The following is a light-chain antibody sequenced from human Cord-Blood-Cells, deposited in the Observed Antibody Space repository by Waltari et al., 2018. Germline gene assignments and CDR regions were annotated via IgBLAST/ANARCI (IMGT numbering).Light chain of an antibody. J-gene: IGKJ2*01. V-gene: IGKV3-15*01. CDR2: GAA. CDR3: QQYNNWPPTYT. CDR1: QSVSSN. Sequence: EIVMTQSPATLSVYPGDRATLSCRASQSVSSNLAWYQQKPGQAPRLLIYGAATRATGIPARVSGSGSGTEFTLTISSLQSEDFAVYYCQQYNNWPPTYTFGQGTKLEIK.